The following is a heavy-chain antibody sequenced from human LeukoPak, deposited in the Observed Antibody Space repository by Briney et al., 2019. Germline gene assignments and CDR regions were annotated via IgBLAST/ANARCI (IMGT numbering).Heavy chain of an antibody. J-gene: IGHJ4*02. V-gene: IGHV3-49*04. Sequence: PGWALRPSCLATRCTYGDYAINWVRQAPAKGRAGVGFIGRKIYSRTTALASSVKGRFPISRAGSKTIAYLQMQSLKTEDTAVYYCSRPIRATTDYFDYEGWGNRVTV. CDR3: SRPIRATTDYFDY. CDR1: RCTYGDYA. CDR2: IGRKIYSRTT. D-gene: IGHD5-12*01.